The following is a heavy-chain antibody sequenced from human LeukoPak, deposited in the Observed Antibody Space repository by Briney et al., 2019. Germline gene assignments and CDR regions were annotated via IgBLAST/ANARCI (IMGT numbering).Heavy chain of an antibody. Sequence: GGSLRLSCAASGFTFSNAWMSWVRQAPGKGLEWVGRIKSKTDGGTTDYAAPVKGRFTISRDDSKNTLYLQMNSLKTEDTAVYYCTTDLVGITMIVVPWGQGTLVTVSS. CDR2: IKSKTDGGTT. V-gene: IGHV3-15*01. CDR1: GFTFSNAW. J-gene: IGHJ5*02. CDR3: TTDLVGITMIVVP. D-gene: IGHD3-22*01.